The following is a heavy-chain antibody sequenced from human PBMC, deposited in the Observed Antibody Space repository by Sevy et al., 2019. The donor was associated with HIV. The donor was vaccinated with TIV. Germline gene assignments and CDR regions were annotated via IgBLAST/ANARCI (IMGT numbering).Heavy chain of an antibody. J-gene: IGHJ4*02. CDR2: IWYDGSTK. D-gene: IGHD3-22*01. V-gene: IGHV3-33*01. CDR3: ARDYYDSSGYPSFDY. CDR1: GFTFSSYG. Sequence: GGSLRLSCAASGFTFSSYGMHWVRQAPGKGLEWVAVIWYDGSTKYYADSVKGRFTISRDNSKNTLYLQMNSLRAEDTAVYYCARDYYDSSGYPSFDYWGQGTLVTVSS.